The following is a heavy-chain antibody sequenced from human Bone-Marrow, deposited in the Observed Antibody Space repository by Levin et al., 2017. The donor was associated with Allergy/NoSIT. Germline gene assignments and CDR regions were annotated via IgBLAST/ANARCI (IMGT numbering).Heavy chain of an antibody. CDR3: ARETRSGTLDV. D-gene: IGHD1-1*01. CDR2: INPNSGGT. V-gene: IGHV1-2*02. Sequence: ASVKVSCKASGYSLTAFYMHWVRQAPGQGLEWVAWINPNSGGTKYAQKFQDRVTMTRDKSISTAYLEVSRLTSDDTAVYYCARETRSGTLDVWGRGTTVTVSS. J-gene: IGHJ6*02. CDR1: GYSLTAFY.